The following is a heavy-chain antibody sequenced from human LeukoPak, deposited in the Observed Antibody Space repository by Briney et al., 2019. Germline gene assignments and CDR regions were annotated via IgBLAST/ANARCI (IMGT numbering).Heavy chain of an antibody. V-gene: IGHV3-9*01. CDR1: GFTFDDYA. CDR3: AKGRDKYQLLSKNWFDP. Sequence: GGSLRLSCAASGFTFDDYAMHWVRQAPGKGLEWVSGISWNSGRIGYADSVKGRFTISRDNAKNSLYLQMNSLRAEDTALYYCAKGRDKYQLLSKNWFDPWGQGTLVTVSS. CDR2: ISWNSGRI. J-gene: IGHJ5*02. D-gene: IGHD2-2*01.